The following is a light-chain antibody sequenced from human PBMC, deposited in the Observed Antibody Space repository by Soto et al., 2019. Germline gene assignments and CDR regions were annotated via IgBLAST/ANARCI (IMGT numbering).Light chain of an antibody. CDR1: SSDVGGYNY. Sequence: QSALTQPASVSGSPGQSITISCTGTSSDVGGYNYVSWSQQHPGKAPKLMIYDVSIRPSGVSNRFSGSKSGNTASLSISGLQAEDDADYYCSSYTSSSTPRVVFGGGTKLTVL. V-gene: IGLV2-14*01. CDR3: SSYTSSSTPRVV. J-gene: IGLJ2*01. CDR2: DVS.